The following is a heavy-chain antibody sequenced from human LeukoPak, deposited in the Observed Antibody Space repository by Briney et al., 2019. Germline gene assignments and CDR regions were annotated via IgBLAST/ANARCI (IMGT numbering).Heavy chain of an antibody. CDR2: INQDGSET. J-gene: IGHJ4*02. Sequence: GGSLRLSCAASGFTFSSYWMSWVRQAPGKGLEWVANINQDGSETYYVDSVRGRFTISRDNAKNSLYLQMNSLRAEDTAVYYCARGYIYGYHYWGQGTLVTVSS. D-gene: IGHD5-18*01. CDR1: GFTFSSYW. CDR3: ARGYIYGYHY. V-gene: IGHV3-7*04.